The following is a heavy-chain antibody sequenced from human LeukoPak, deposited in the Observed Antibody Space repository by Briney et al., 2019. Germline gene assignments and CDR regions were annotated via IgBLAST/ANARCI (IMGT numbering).Heavy chain of an antibody. V-gene: IGHV3-7*05. J-gene: IGHJ6*02. CDR2: IKHDGSDK. CDR3: ARKMNIVGAQGWGYGLDV. Sequence: PGGSLRLSCAASGFTFSNYAMSWVRQAPGKGLEWVANIKHDGSDKKYVDSVKGRFTISRDNAKRSLYLQMNSLRAEDTAVYYCARKMNIVGAQGWGYGLDVWAMGPRSPSP. D-gene: IGHD1-26*01. CDR1: GFTFSNYA.